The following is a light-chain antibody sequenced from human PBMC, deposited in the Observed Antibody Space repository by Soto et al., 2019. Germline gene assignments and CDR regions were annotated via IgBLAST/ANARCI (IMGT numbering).Light chain of an antibody. CDR3: CSYAGSSTWV. CDR2: EGS. V-gene: IGLV2-23*01. J-gene: IGLJ3*02. CDR1: SSDVGSYNL. Sequence: QSALTQPASVSGSPGQSITISCTGTSSDVGSYNLVSWYQQHPGKAPKLMIYEGSKRPSGVSNRFSGSKSGNTASLTISGLQDEDEADYYCCSYAGSSTWVFGGGTKLPS.